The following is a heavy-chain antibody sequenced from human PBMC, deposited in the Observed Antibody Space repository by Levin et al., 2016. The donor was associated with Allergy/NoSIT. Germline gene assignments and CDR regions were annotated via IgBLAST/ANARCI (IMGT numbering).Heavy chain of an antibody. CDR3: ARDRPDTANFEPDYYYYYYMDV. CDR2: IYYSGST. Sequence: WIRQPPGKGLEWIGYIYYSGSTYYNPSLKSRVTISVDTSKNQFSLKLSSVTAADTAVYYCARDRPDTANFEPDYYYYYYMDVWGKGTTVTVSS. D-gene: IGHD5-18*01. V-gene: IGHV4-31*02. J-gene: IGHJ6*03.